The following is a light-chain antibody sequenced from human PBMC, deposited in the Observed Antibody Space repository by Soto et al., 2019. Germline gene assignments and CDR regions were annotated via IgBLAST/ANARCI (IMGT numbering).Light chain of an antibody. J-gene: IGLJ3*02. Sequence: QSALTQPASVSGSPGQSITISCTGTRTDVGGYNYVSWYQQHPGKAPKLMICEVSNRPSGVSNRFSGSKSGNTASLTISGLQAEDEADYYCSSYTRSSTVVFGGGTKLTVL. V-gene: IGLV2-14*01. CDR3: SSYTRSSTVV. CDR1: RTDVGGYNY. CDR2: EVS.